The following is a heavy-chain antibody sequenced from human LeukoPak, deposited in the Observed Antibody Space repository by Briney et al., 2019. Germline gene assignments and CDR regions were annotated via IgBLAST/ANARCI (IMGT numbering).Heavy chain of an antibody. D-gene: IGHD3-16*01. CDR3: AREGRGGMKYYFCP. CDR2: VYHTGST. Sequence: PSETPSLTCNVSGGSLTTHYWSWVRQSPDKGLEWIGQVYHTGSTHYNPSLRSRFTISVDTSKNKLFLTLTSVTAADTPVYYCAREGRGGMKYYFCPRGPGTRVIVSS. V-gene: IGHV4-59*11. CDR1: GGSLTTHY. J-gene: IGHJ5*02.